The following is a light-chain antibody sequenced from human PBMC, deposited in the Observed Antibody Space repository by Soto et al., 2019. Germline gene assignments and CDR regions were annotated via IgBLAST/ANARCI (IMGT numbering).Light chain of an antibody. CDR3: ETWDFNTRV. CDR1: SGHSSYI. V-gene: IGLV4-60*02. CDR2: LEGSGSY. J-gene: IGLJ3*02. Sequence: QPVLTQSSSASASLGSSVKLTCTLSSGHSSYIIAWHQQQPGKAPRYLMKLEGSGSYNKGSEVPARFSGSSSGADRYLTISNLQFEDEADYYCETWDFNTRVFGGGTKLTVL.